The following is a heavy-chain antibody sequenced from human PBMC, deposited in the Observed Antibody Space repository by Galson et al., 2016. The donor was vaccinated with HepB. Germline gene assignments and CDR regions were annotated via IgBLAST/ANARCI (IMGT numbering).Heavy chain of an antibody. CDR3: AKKVGALIDY. J-gene: IGHJ4*02. V-gene: IGHV3-23*01. CDR2: ISGSGT. D-gene: IGHD1-26*01. CDR1: GFTFSSNA. Sequence: SLRLSCAASGFTFSSNAMTWVRQAPGKGLEWVSSISGSGTYYADSVKGRFTISRGNSKNALYLQMNSLRADDTAVYYCAKKVGALIDYWGQGTLVTVSS.